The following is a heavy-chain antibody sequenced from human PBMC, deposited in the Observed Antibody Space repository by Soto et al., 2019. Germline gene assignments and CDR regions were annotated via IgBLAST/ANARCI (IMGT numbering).Heavy chain of an antibody. J-gene: IGHJ4*02. V-gene: IGHV4-59*08. Sequence: PSETLSLTCTVSGGSISSYYWSWIRQPPGKGLEWIGYIYYSGSTNYNPSLKSRVTISVDTSKNQFSLKLSSVTAADTAVYYCARGQQLVPLEYWGQGTLVTVSS. D-gene: IGHD6-13*01. CDR1: GGSISSYY. CDR3: ARGQQLVPLEY. CDR2: IYYSGST.